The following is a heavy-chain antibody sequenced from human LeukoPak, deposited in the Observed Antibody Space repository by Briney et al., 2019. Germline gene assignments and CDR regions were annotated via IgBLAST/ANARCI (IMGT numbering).Heavy chain of an antibody. CDR3: AKSKGRMDV. V-gene: IGHV1-46*01. Sequence: ASVKVSCKASGYTFTIYYMHWVRQAPGQGLEWMGIIDPSGGSTSYAHKFQGRVTMTRDTSTSTVYMELSSLTSEDTAVYYCAKSKGRMDVWGQGTTVTVSS. CDR2: IDPSGGST. J-gene: IGHJ6*02. CDR1: GYTFTIYY.